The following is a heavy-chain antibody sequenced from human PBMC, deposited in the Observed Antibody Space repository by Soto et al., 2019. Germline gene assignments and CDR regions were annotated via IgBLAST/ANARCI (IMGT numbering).Heavy chain of an antibody. CDR1: GFTFSSYA. D-gene: IGHD2-2*02. J-gene: IGHJ6*02. CDR3: ALRIYCTSTSCYSYYYSGMDV. V-gene: IGHV3-23*01. Sequence: LRLSCAASGFTFSSYAMSWVRQAPGKGLEWVSAISGSGGSTYYADSVKGRFTISRDNSKNTLYLQMNSLRAEDTAVYYCALRIYCTSTSCYSYYYSGMDVWGQGTTVTVYS. CDR2: ISGSGGST.